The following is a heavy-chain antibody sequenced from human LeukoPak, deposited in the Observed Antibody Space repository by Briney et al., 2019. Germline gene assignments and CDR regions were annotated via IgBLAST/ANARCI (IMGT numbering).Heavy chain of an antibody. V-gene: IGHV3-23*01. CDR2: ISGSGGST. D-gene: IGHD6-13*01. CDR3: AKGSSWRYYYYDMDV. Sequence: GGSLRLSCAGSGFSFGSYAMSWVRQAPGKGLEWVSAISGSGGSTYYADSVKGRFTISRDNSKNTLYLQMNSLRAEDTAVYYCAKGSSWRYYYYDMDVWGQGTTVTVSS. J-gene: IGHJ6*02. CDR1: GFSFGSYA.